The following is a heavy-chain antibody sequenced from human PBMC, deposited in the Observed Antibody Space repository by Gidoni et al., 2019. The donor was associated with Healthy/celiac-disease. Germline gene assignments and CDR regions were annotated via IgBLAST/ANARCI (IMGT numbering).Heavy chain of an antibody. D-gene: IGHD2-15*01. V-gene: IGHV1-69*01. CDR1: GGTFSSYA. CDR3: ARDRLNIVVVVATTGWFDP. CDR2: IIPIFGTA. J-gene: IGHJ5*02. Sequence: QVQLVQSGAAVKKPGSSVKVSCKAAGGTFSSYAISWVRQAPGQGLGWMGGIIPIFGTANYAQKFQGRVTITADESTSTAYMELSSLRSEDTAVYYCARDRLNIVVVVATTGWFDPWGQGTLVTVSS.